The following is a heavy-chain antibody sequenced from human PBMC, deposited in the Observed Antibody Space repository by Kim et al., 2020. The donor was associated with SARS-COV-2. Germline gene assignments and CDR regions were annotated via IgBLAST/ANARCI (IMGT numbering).Heavy chain of an antibody. V-gene: IGHV3-23*01. CDR3: ARLLLQNYDILSGYWDF. Sequence: GGSLRLSCIDSGITFSGYALTWVRQAPGKGLEWVSSISGGGEKTNYADSVKGRFTVSRDNSKNTLYLQMNSLRAEDTAVYYCARLLLQNYDILSGYWDFWGQGILVTVSS. CDR1: GITFSGYA. J-gene: IGHJ4*02. D-gene: IGHD3-9*01. CDR2: ISGGGEKT.